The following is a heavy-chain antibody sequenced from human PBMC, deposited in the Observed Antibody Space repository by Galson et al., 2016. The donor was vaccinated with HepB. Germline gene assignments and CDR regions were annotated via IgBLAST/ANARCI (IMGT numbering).Heavy chain of an antibody. V-gene: IGHV4-4*02. CDR2: IYQSGTT. CDR3: ASQYTVLDY. D-gene: IGHD4-17*01. Sequence: SLTCVVSGHSISSAYWWSWVRQPPGKGLEWIGEIYQSGTTNYNPSLEGRVTISVDKAKNQFSLSLTSLTAADTAVYYCASQYTVLDYWGQGTLATVSS. CDR1: GHSISSAYW. J-gene: IGHJ4*02.